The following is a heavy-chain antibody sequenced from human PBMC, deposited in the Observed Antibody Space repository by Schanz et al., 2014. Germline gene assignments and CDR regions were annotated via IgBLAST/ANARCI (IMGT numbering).Heavy chain of an antibody. D-gene: IGHD2-2*01. J-gene: IGHJ4*02. CDR3: AKDLLYGAPMPLNHLDY. CDR1: GFTFSSYA. V-gene: IGHV3-23*04. Sequence: VQLVESGGGVVQPGRSLRLSCAASGFTFSSYAMSWVRQAPGKGLEWLSYIDGKSTTVYYADSVKGRFTISRDNSKNTLYLQMNSLRAEDTAVYYCAKDLLYGAPMPLNHLDYWGQGTLVTVSS. CDR2: IDGKSTTV.